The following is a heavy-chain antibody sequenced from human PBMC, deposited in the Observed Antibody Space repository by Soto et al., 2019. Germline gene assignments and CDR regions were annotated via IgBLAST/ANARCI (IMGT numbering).Heavy chain of an antibody. CDR3: SGCSGGACHQNYGMDV. CDR2: ISPSTSHI. V-gene: IGHV3-21*01. CDR1: GFTFSSCT. D-gene: IGHD2-15*01. J-gene: IGHJ6*02. Sequence: EVPLVESGGGLVKPGGSLRLSCAVSGFTFSSCTMNWVRQAPGKGLEWVSSISPSTSHIYYADSVKGRFTISRDNARGGVVVEMNSLRAEDTAVYYCSGCSGGACHQNYGMDVWGQGTTVTVSS.